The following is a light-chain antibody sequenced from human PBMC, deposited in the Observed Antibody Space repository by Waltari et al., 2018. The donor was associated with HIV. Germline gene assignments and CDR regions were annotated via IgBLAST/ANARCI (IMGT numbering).Light chain of an antibody. CDR3: QQSYSIPVT. V-gene: IGKV1-39*01. J-gene: IGKJ5*01. Sequence: RVTITCRASQSISNYLNWYQQKPGKAPKLLIYAASSLQSGVPSRFSGSGSGTDVNLTINILQPEDFATYYCQQSYSIPVTFGQGTRLEIK. CDR1: QSISNY. CDR2: AAS.